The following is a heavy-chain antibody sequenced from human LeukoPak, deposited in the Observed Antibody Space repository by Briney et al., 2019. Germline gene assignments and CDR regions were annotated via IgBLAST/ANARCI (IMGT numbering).Heavy chain of an antibody. CDR1: GFTFSSHA. CDR3: ARRRGDYGDSLDY. J-gene: IGHJ4*02. V-gene: IGHV3-30*14. D-gene: IGHD4-17*01. CDR2: ISHDGSKQ. Sequence: PGRSLRLSCEASGFTFSSHALHWVRQPPGKGLDWVAVISHDGSKQQFADSVKGRFTMSRDNSKNTLYLQMNSLRAEDTAIYYCARRRGDYGDSLDYWGQGTLVTVSS.